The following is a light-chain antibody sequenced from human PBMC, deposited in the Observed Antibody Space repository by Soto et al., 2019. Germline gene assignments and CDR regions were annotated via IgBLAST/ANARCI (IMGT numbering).Light chain of an antibody. CDR3: AVWDGSLNGYV. CDR2: SNN. J-gene: IGLJ1*01. CDR1: SSNIGTNT. V-gene: IGLV1-44*01. Sequence: QSVLTQPPSASGTPGQRVTISCSGSSSNIGTNTVNWYQQLPGTAPKLLIYSNNHRPSGVPDRFSGSRSGTSVSLAISGLHSEDEADYYCAVWDGSLNGYVFGTGTKLTVL.